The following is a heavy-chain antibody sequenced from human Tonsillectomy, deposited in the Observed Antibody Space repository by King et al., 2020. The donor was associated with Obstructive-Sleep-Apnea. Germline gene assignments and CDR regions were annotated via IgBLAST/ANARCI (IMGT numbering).Heavy chain of an antibody. CDR1: GGSFSGYY. V-gene: IGHV4-34*01. J-gene: IGHJ5*02. CDR2: INHSGST. CDR3: ASVGSGDNNWFDP. D-gene: IGHD2-15*01. Sequence: VQLQQWGAGLLNPSETLSLTCAVSGGSFSGYYWSWIRQPPGKGLEWIGEINHSGSTNYNPSLKSRVTISVDTSKNQFSLKLSSVTAADTAVYYCASVGSGDNNWFDPWGQGTLVTVSS.